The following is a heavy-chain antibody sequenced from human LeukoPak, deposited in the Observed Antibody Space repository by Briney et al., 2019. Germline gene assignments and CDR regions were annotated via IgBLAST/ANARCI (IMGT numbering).Heavy chain of an antibody. D-gene: IGHD1-26*01. Sequence: GGAWNDACKASGHTFTGYDKHWVRQAPGQRLEWMGWINPNSGGTNYAQKFQGRVTMTRDTSISTAYMELSRLRSDDTAVYYCAREKIVGVNNWFDPWGQGTLVTVSS. V-gene: IGHV1-2*02. J-gene: IGHJ5*02. CDR3: AREKIVGVNNWFDP. CDR2: INPNSGGT. CDR1: GHTFTGYD.